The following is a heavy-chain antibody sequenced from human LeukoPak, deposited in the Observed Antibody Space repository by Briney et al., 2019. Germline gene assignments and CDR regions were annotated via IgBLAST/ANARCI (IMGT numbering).Heavy chain of an antibody. CDR3: ARDYDSSGYWEI. Sequence: ASVKVSCKASGYTFTGYYMHWVRQAPGQGLEWMGWINPNSGGTNYAQKFQGRVTMTRDTSISTAYMELSRLRSDDTAVYYCARDYDSSGYWEIWGKGTTVTISS. CDR2: INPNSGGT. CDR1: GYTFTGYY. D-gene: IGHD3-22*01. J-gene: IGHJ6*04. V-gene: IGHV1-2*02.